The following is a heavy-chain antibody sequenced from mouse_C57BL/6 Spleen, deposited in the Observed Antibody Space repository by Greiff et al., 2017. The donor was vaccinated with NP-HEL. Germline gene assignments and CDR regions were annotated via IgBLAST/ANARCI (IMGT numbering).Heavy chain of an antibody. V-gene: IGHV1-61*01. J-gene: IGHJ2*01. CDR1: GYTFTSYW. CDR3: ARSYYGSSLDY. CDR2: IYPSDSET. D-gene: IGHD1-1*01. Sequence: QVQLQQPGAELVRPGSSVKLSCKASGYTFTSYWMDWVKQRPGQGLEWIGNIYPSDSETHYNQKFKDKATLTVDKSSSTAYMQLSSPTSEDSAVYYCARSYYGSSLDYWGQGTTLTVAS.